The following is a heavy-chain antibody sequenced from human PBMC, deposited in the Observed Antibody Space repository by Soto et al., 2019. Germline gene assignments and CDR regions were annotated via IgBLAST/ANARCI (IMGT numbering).Heavy chain of an antibody. D-gene: IGHD2-2*02. CDR2: IYHSGST. CDR1: SGSISSSNW. Sequence: QVQLQESGPGLVKPSGTLSLTCAVSSGSISSSNWWSWVRQPPGKGLEWIGEIYHSGSTNYNPSLKSRVTISVDTSKNQFSLKLSSVTAADTAVYYCARAHIVVVPAAIPPGSYYYYMDVWGKGTTVTVSS. J-gene: IGHJ6*03. CDR3: ARAHIVVVPAAIPPGSYYYYMDV. V-gene: IGHV4-4*02.